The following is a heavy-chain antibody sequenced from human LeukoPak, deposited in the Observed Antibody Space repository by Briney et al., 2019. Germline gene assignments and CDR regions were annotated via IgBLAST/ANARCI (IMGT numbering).Heavy chain of an antibody. CDR1: GGTFSSYA. V-gene: IGHV1-69*05. CDR2: IIPIFGTA. D-gene: IGHD1-14*01. Sequence: SVKVSCKASGGTFSSYAISWVRQAPGQGLEWMGGIIPIFGTANCAQKFQGRVTITTDESTSTAYMELSSLRSEDTAVYYCAGNPNGDAFDIRGQGTMVTVSS. CDR3: AGNPNGDAFDI. J-gene: IGHJ3*02.